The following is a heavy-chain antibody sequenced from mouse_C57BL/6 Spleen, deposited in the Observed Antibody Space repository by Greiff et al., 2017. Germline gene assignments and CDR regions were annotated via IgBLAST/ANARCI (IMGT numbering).Heavy chain of an antibody. CDR3: ARGVRRGYAMGY. D-gene: IGHD2-14*01. V-gene: IGHV1-61*01. CDR1: GYTFTSYW. CDR2: IYPSDSET. J-gene: IGHJ4*01. Sequence: VQLQQPGAELVRPGSSVKLSCKASGYTFTSYWMDWVKQRPGQGLEWIGNIYPSDSETHYNQQFKDKATLTVDKSSSTAYMQLSSLTSEDAAVYYCARGVRRGYAMGYWGQGTSVTVSS.